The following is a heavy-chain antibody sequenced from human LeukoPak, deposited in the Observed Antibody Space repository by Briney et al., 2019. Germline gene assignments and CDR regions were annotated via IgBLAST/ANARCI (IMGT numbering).Heavy chain of an antibody. Sequence: ASVKVSCKASGYTFTSYGISWVRQAPGQGLEWMGWISAYNGNTNYAQKLQGRVTMTTDTSTSTAYMELRSLRSDDTAVYYCARLSENYDILTGPDYWGQGTLVTVSS. V-gene: IGHV1-18*01. J-gene: IGHJ4*02. CDR2: ISAYNGNT. CDR3: ARLSENYDILTGPDY. D-gene: IGHD3-9*01. CDR1: GYTFTSYG.